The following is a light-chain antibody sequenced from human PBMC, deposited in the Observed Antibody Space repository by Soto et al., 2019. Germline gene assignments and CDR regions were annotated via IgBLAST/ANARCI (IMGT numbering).Light chain of an antibody. CDR2: EGS. CDR1: SSDVGSYNL. J-gene: IGLJ2*01. V-gene: IGLV2-23*03. Sequence: QSALTQPASVSGSPGQSITISRTGTSSDVGSYNLVSWYQQHPGKAPKLMIYEGSKRPSGVSNRFSGSKSGNTASLTISGLQAEDEADYYCCSYAGSSTFREVFGGGTKLTVL. CDR3: CSYAGSSTFREV.